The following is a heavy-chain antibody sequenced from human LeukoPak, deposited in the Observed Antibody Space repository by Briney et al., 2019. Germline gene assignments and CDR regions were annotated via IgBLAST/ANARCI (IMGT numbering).Heavy chain of an antibody. CDR2: INPNSGGT. J-gene: IGHJ4*02. CDR1: GYTFTGYY. V-gene: IGHV1-2*02. Sequence: GASVKVSCKASGYTFTGYYMHWVRQAPGQGFEWMGWINPNSGGTNYAQKFQGGVTMTRDTSISTAYMELSRLRSDDTAVYYCARGSPVVPAAPGGYWGQGTLVTVSS. CDR3: ARGSPVVPAAPGGY. D-gene: IGHD2-2*01.